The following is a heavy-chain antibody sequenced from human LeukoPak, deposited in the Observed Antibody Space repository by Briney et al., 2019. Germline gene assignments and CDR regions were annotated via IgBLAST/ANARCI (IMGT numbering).Heavy chain of an antibody. CDR2: ISSSSSYI. V-gene: IGHV3-21*01. CDR1: GFTFSSYS. Sequence: PGGSLRLSCAASGFTFSSYSMNWVRQAPGKGLEWVSSISSSSSYIYYADSVKGRFTISRDNAKNSLYLQMNSLRAEDTAVYYCARDNGVVVPAAIGYWGQGTLVTVSS. D-gene: IGHD2-2*02. J-gene: IGHJ4*02. CDR3: ARDNGVVVPAAIGY.